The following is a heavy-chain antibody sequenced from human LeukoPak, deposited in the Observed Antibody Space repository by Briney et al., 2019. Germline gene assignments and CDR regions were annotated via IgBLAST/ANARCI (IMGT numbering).Heavy chain of an antibody. V-gene: IGHV1-69*01. D-gene: IGHD4-17*01. CDR3: ARARYGNFDY. CDR2: IIPIFGTA. CDR1: GGTFSSYA. J-gene: IGHJ4*02. Sequence: VASVKVSCKASGGTFSSYAISWVRQAPGQGLEWMGGIIPIFGTANHAQKFQGRVTITADESRSTAYMELSSLRSEDTAVYYCARARYGNFDYWGQGTLVTVSS.